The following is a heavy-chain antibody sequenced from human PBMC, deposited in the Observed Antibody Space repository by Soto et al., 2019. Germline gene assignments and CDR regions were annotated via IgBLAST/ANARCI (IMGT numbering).Heavy chain of an antibody. J-gene: IGHJ4*02. Sequence: SGGSLRLSCAASRFTFSTYAMSWVRQAPGKGLEWVSTISSSGGSTYYADSVKGRFTISRDNSKNTLNLQMNSLRAEDTAVYYCAKDLGGDLDYPGQGTPVTVSS. CDR2: ISSSGGST. V-gene: IGHV3-23*01. D-gene: IGHD2-21*02. CDR1: RFTFSTYA. CDR3: AKDLGGDLDY.